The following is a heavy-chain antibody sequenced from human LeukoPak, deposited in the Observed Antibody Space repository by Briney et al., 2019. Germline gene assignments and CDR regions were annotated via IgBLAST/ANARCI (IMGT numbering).Heavy chain of an antibody. D-gene: IGHD6-19*01. V-gene: IGHV3-53*01. CDR3: AGGYKTGWKIDY. CDR2: IYSGGSI. Sequence: GGSLRLSCAASEFTVSTNYMTWVRQAPGKGLEWVSVIYSGGSIYYADSVKGRFTISRDNSKNMLYLQMDSLRAEGTAVYYCAGGYKTGWKIDYWGQGTLVTVSS. J-gene: IGHJ4*02. CDR1: EFTVSTNY.